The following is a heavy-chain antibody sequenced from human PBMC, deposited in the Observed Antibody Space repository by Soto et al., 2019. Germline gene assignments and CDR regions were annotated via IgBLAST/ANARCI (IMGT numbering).Heavy chain of an antibody. Sequence: GGSLRLSCAVSGFTVSSNYMSWVRQPPGKGPEWVSDIYSGGSTYYADSVKGRFTISRDNSKNTLYLQMNSLRAEDTAVNYCERERDGHNPNWFDLWGQGTLVTVSS. D-gene: IGHD2-8*01. CDR1: GFTVSSNY. V-gene: IGHV3-53*01. J-gene: IGHJ5*02. CDR3: ERERDGHNPNWFDL. CDR2: IYSGGST.